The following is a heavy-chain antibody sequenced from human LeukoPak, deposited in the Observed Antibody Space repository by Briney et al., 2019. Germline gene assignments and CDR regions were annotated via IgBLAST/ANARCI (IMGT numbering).Heavy chain of an antibody. CDR1: GYSFTSYG. CDR3: ARVRLAYCGGDCYLDLDY. J-gene: IGHJ4*02. D-gene: IGHD2-21*02. Sequence: ASVKVSCKASGYSFTSYGITWVRQAPGQGLEWMGWISAYNGNTNYAQKLQGRVTMTTDTSTSTAYMELRSLRSDDTAVYYCARVRLAYCGGDCYLDLDYWGQGTLVTVSS. CDR2: ISAYNGNT. V-gene: IGHV1-18*01.